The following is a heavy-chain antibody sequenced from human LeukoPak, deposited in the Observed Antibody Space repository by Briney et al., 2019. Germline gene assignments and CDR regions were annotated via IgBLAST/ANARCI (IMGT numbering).Heavy chain of an antibody. D-gene: IGHD3-10*01. CDR1: GITLSNYG. J-gene: IGHJ4*02. CDR2: ISGSGGST. V-gene: IGHV3-23*01. CDR3: AKRGVIRVILVGFHKEAYYFDS. Sequence: GGSLRLSCAVSGITLSNYGMSWVRQAPGKGLEWVAGISGSGGSTNYADSVKGRFTISRDNPKNTLYLQMNSLTVEDTAVYFCAKRGVIRVILVGFHKEAYYFDSWGQGALVTVSS.